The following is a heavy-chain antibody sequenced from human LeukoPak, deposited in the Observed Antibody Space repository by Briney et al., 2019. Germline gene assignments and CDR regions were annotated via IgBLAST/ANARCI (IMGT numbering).Heavy chain of an antibody. D-gene: IGHD2-15*01. CDR2: MNPNSGNT. CDR3: TRVYCSGGSCYDY. CDR1: GYTFTSYD. J-gene: IGHJ4*02. Sequence: ASVKVSFKASGYTFTSYDINWVRQATGQGLEWMGWMNPNSGNTGYAQKFQGRVTMTRNTSISTAYMELSSLRSEDTAVYYCTRVYCSGGSCYDYWGQGTLVTVSS. V-gene: IGHV1-8*01.